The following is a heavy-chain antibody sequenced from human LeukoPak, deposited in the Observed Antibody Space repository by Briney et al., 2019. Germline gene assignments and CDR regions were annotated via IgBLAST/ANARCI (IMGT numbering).Heavy chain of an antibody. V-gene: IGHV1-18*01. CDR2: ISAYNGNT. CDR1: GYTFTSYG. D-gene: IGHD6-13*01. J-gene: IGHJ6*03. CDR3: ASGWISLQDSSSWYHYYYYMDV. Sequence: GASVKVSCKASGYTFTSYGISWVRQAPGQGLEWMGWISAYNGNTNYAQELQGRVTMTTDTSTSTAYMELRSLRSDDTAVYYCASGWISLQDSSSWYHYYYYMDVWGKGTTVTVSS.